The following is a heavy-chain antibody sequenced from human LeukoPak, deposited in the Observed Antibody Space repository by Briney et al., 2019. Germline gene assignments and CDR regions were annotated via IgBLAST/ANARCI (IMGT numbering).Heavy chain of an antibody. J-gene: IGHJ5*02. CDR2: INPNSDDT. V-gene: IGHV1-2*02. CDR3: ARGASGSYYRDWFDP. Sequence: PVKLIRQASGYIITAYYMLWVRQAPGPGIEWMGWINPNSDDTNYAQKFQGRVTMTRDTSISTAYMEVSRLTSDDTAVYYCARGASGSYYRDWFDPWGQGTLVTVSS. CDR1: GYIITAYY. D-gene: IGHD1-26*01.